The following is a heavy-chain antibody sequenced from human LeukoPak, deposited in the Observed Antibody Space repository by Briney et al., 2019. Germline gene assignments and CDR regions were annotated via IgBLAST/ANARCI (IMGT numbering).Heavy chain of an antibody. CDR3: AREAGIVGASFDY. CDR1: GDSMRSFY. CDR2: IHTSGTT. D-gene: IGHD1-26*01. J-gene: IGHJ4*02. Sequence: SETLSLTCTVSGDSMRSFYWSFIRQPAGKGLEWIGRIHTSGTTWYNASLKSRVAMSVDTSKNQFSLKLSSVTAADTAVYYCAREAGIVGASFDYWGQGTLVTVSS. V-gene: IGHV4-4*07.